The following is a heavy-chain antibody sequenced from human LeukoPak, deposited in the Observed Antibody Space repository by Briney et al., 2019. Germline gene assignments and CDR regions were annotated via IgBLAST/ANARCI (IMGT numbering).Heavy chain of an antibody. Sequence: QSGGSLRLSCAASGFTFSGYAMSWVRQAPGKGLEWVSTISGSGGSTYYADSVKGRFTISRDNSKNTLYLQMNSLRDEDTAVYYCARGTDTKPFWSGYWVDVWGQGTTVTVSS. D-gene: IGHD3-3*01. CDR2: ISGSGGST. J-gene: IGHJ6*02. CDR1: GFTFSGYA. CDR3: ARGTDTKPFWSGYWVDV. V-gene: IGHV3-23*01.